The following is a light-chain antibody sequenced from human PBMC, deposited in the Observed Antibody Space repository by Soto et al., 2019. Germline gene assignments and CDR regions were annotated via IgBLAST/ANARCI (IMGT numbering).Light chain of an antibody. V-gene: IGKV3-15*01. CDR2: GAS. CDR1: QSISDT. J-gene: IGKJ1*01. CDR3: QQYNNWPWT. Sequence: EIVLTQSPGTLSLSPGERATTSGRDGQSISDTLAWYQQKPGQAPRLLIHGASTRATGFPARFSGSGSGTDFTLTISSLQSEDFAVYYCQQYNNWPWTLGQGSMVDI.